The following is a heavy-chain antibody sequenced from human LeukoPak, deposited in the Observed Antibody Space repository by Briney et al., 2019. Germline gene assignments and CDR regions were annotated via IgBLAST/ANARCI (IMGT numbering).Heavy chain of an antibody. V-gene: IGHV3-23*01. CDR2: ISAGGTNT. J-gene: IGHJ4*02. Sequence: GGSLRLSCAASGFTFSSYAMTWVRQVPGKGLDWVSSISAGGTNTYFAGPVKGRCTISRDNSKNTVFLQMKNLRAEDTAVYFCAKDIEGAVGFYLDHWGQGTLVTVSS. CDR1: GFTFSSYA. D-gene: IGHD6-13*01. CDR3: AKDIEGAVGFYLDH.